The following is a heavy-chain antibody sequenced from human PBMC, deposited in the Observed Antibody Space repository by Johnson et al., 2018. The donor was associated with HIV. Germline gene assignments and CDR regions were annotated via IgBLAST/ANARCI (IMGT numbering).Heavy chain of an antibody. V-gene: IGHV3-20*04. J-gene: IGHJ3*02. D-gene: IGHD3-3*01. CDR3: ARARGDFWSGYPAFDI. CDR2: INWNGGRT. Sequence: VQLVESGGGVVRPGGSLRLSCAASGFTFDDFGMGWVRQAPGKGLEWVSGINWNGGRTGYADSVKGRFTISRDNAKNSLYLQMNSLRGEDTALYYCARARGDFWSGYPAFDIWGQGTMVTVSS. CDR1: GFTFDDFG.